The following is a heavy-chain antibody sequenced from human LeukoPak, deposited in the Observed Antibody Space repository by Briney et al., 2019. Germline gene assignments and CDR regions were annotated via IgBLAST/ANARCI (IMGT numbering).Heavy chain of an antibody. V-gene: IGHV4-59*08. CDR1: GGSISSYY. CDR3: ARLRFDFWSGYTHPYFDY. Sequence: SETLSLTCTVSGGSISSYYWSWIRPPPGKGLEWIGYIYYSGSTNYNPSLKSRVTISVDTSKNQFSLKLSSVAATDTAVYFCARLRFDFWSGYTHPYFDYWGQGTLVTVSS. CDR2: IYYSGST. J-gene: IGHJ4*02. D-gene: IGHD3-3*01.